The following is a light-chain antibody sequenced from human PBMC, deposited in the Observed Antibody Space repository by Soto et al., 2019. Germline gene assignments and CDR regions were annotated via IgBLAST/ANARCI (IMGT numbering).Light chain of an antibody. J-gene: IGKJ4*01. Sequence: EFVLTQSPDTLSVSPGERVTFSCRASQSISTNLAWYQQKPGQAPRLLIYGASTRDTHIPDRFSGTGSETEFTLSVSSLQSEDFAIYYCQQYYDWPLVTFGGGTKVDIK. CDR1: QSISTN. CDR3: QQYYDWPLVT. V-gene: IGKV3-15*01. CDR2: GAS.